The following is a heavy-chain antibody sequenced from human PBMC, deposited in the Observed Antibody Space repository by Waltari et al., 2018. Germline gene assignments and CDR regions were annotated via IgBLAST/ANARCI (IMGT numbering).Heavy chain of an antibody. J-gene: IGHJ5*02. Sequence: QVQLVESGGGVVQPGGSLRLSCAASGFTFSSYGMHWVRQAPGKGLEWVAFIRYDGSNKYYADYVKGRFTISRDNSKNTLYLQMNSLRAEDTAVYYCAKDRWFDPWGQGTLVTVSS. V-gene: IGHV3-30*02. CDR2: IRYDGSNK. CDR3: AKDRWFDP. CDR1: GFTFSSYG.